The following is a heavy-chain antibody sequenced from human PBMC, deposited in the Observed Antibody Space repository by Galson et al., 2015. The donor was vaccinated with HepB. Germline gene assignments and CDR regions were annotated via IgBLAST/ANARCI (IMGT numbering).Heavy chain of an antibody. J-gene: IGHJ4*02. Sequence: SLRLSCAASGFTFSSYWMSWVRQAPGKGLEWVANIKQDGSERYYVDSVKGRFTISRDNAKNSLYLQMNSLRAEDTAVYYCARDRYFWSGYYPDYWGQGTLVTVSS. D-gene: IGHD3-3*01. V-gene: IGHV3-7*03. CDR1: GFTFSSYW. CDR3: ARDRYFWSGYYPDY. CDR2: IKQDGSER.